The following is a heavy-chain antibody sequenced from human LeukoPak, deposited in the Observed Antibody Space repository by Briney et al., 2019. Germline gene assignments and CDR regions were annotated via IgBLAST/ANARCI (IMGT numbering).Heavy chain of an antibody. J-gene: IGHJ4*02. Sequence: PSETLSLTCAVYGGSFSGYYWSWIRQPPGKGLEWIGEINHSGSTNYNPSLKSRVTISVDTSKNQFSLKLSSVTAADTAVYYCARVGRTYYFDYWGQGTLVTVSS. D-gene: IGHD1-1*01. CDR1: GGSFSGYY. V-gene: IGHV4-34*01. CDR3: ARVGRTYYFDY. CDR2: INHSGST.